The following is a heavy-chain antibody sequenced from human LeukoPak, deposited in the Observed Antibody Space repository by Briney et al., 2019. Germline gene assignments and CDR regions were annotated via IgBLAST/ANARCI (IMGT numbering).Heavy chain of an antibody. CDR2: ISGSGVST. CDR3: AKDERNWDYNLASQTYD. Sequence: GGSLRLSCAASGFRFSSYAMSWVRQAPGKGLEWVSAISGSGVSTYYADSVKGRFTVSRDNSKNTLYLQMSSLRAEDTAVYYCAKDERNWDYNLASQTYDWGQGTLVTVSS. CDR1: GFRFSSYA. V-gene: IGHV3-23*01. D-gene: IGHD1-7*01. J-gene: IGHJ4*02.